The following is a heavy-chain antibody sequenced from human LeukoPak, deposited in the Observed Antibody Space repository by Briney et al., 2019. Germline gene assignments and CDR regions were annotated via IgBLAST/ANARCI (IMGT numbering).Heavy chain of an antibody. D-gene: IGHD2-21*01. Sequence: PGGSLRLSCAASGFTISNAYMNWVRQAPGKGLEWVGRIKPKTDGETTEYAAPVKGRFSISRDDSKNMLYLQMNSLKTEYTAVYYCITPLPYSAQGGQGTLVTVSS. V-gene: IGHV3-15*07. CDR3: ITPLPYSAQ. CDR2: IKPKTDGETT. CDR1: GFTISNAY. J-gene: IGHJ4*02.